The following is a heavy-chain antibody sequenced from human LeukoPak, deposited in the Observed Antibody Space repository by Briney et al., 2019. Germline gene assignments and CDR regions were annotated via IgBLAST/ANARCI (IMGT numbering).Heavy chain of an antibody. CDR2: INPSGGST. J-gene: IGHJ6*03. D-gene: IGHD6-6*01. CDR3: ARDLMAGSSSPPYYYYMDV. CDR1: GYTFTSYY. V-gene: IGHV1-46*01. Sequence: ASVKVSCKASGYTFTSYYMHWVRQAPGQGLEWMGIINPSGGSTSYAQKFQGRVTMTRDMSTSTVYMELSSLRSEDTAVYCCARDLMAGSSSPPYYYYMDVWGKGTTVTVSS.